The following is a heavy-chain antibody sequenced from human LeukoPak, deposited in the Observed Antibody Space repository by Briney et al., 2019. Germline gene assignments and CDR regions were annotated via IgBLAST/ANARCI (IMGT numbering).Heavy chain of an antibody. Sequence: SETLSLTCTVSGGSISSYYWSWIRQPPGKGLEWIGYIYTSGSTNYNPSLKSRVTISVDTSKNQFSLKLSPVTAADTAVYYCARQGYYYYMDVWGKGTTVTVSS. CDR2: IYTSGST. CDR3: ARQGYYYYMDV. V-gene: IGHV4-4*09. J-gene: IGHJ6*03. CDR1: GGSISSYY.